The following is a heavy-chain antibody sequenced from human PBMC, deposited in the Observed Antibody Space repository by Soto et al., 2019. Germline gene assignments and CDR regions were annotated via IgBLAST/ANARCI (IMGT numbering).Heavy chain of an antibody. J-gene: IGHJ3*02. D-gene: IGHD3-9*01. V-gene: IGHV4-31*03. Sequence: QEQLQESGPGLVKPSHTLSLTCTVSGGSISNEGYYWSWIRQLPGEGLEWIGYIYYSGGTYYSPSLKSRVDISLDTSKNQFSLKLSSVTAADTAVYFFARAKDDWFDAFDIWGQGTMVSVSA. CDR2: IYYSGGT. CDR3: ARAKDDWFDAFDI. CDR1: GGSISNEGYY.